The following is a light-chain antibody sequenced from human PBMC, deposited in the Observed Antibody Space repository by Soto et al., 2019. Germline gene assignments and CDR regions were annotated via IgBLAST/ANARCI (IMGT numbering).Light chain of an antibody. CDR2: DVT. Sequence: QSVLTQPASVSGSPGQSITISCTGSRSDIGGHDFVSWYQQHPGKAPKLMFSDVTNRPSGVSNRFSGSKSGNTASLTISGLQAEDEADYYCSSFTNSGSLVLFGGGTKLT. CDR1: RSDIGGHDF. CDR3: SSFTNSGSLVL. V-gene: IGLV2-14*03. J-gene: IGLJ2*01.